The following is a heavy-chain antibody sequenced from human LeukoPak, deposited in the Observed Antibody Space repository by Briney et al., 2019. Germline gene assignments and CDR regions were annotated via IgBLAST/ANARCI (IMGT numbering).Heavy chain of an antibody. Sequence: SETLSLTCTVSGGSISSSNYYWGWIRQPPGKGLEWIASIHYSETTYYNPSLKSRVTISVDTSKNQFSLKLSSVTAADTAVYYCAREGGNCSGGSCSPYYYYYYMDVWGKGTTVTVSS. J-gene: IGHJ6*03. V-gene: IGHV4-39*07. D-gene: IGHD2-15*01. CDR1: GGSISSSNYY. CDR2: IHYSETT. CDR3: AREGGNCSGGSCSPYYYYYYMDV.